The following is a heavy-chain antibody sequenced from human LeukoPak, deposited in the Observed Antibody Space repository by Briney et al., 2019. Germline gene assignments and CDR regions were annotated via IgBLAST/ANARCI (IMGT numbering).Heavy chain of an antibody. Sequence: GASVKVSCKASGYTFTSYDINWVRQATGQGLEWMGWISAYNGNTNYAQKLQGRVTMTTDTSTSTAYMELRSLRSDDTAVYYCARVLYSSSWFDTWGQGTLVTVSS. CDR3: ARVLYSSSWFDT. J-gene: IGHJ5*02. V-gene: IGHV1-18*01. CDR1: GYTFTSYD. CDR2: ISAYNGNT. D-gene: IGHD6-13*01.